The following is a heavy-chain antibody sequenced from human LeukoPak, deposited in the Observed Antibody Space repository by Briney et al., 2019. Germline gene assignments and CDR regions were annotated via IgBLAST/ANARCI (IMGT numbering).Heavy chain of an antibody. Sequence: SETLSLTCTVSGGSISSYYWSWLRQPAGKGLEWIGRIYTSGSTNYNPSLKSRVTMSADTSKNQFSLKLSSVTAADTAVYYCAGSSIAARRRFDHWGQGTLVTVSS. CDR2: IYTSGST. J-gene: IGHJ5*02. CDR1: GGSISSYY. V-gene: IGHV4-4*07. D-gene: IGHD6-6*01. CDR3: AGSSIAARRRFDH.